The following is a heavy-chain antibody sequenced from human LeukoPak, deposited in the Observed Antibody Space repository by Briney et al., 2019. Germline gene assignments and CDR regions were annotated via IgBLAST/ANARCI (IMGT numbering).Heavy chain of an antibody. CDR1: GFTFSNYA. Sequence: GGSLRLPCAASGFTFSNYAMHWVRQAPGKGLEWVALMSYDGSHQYYADSVKGRFTISRDNSKNTLYLQMNSLRAEDTAVYYCVSAPGIVGATYFDYWGQGTLVTVSS. CDR3: VSAPGIVGATYFDY. CDR2: MSYDGSHQ. D-gene: IGHD1-26*01. J-gene: IGHJ4*02. V-gene: IGHV3-30*07.